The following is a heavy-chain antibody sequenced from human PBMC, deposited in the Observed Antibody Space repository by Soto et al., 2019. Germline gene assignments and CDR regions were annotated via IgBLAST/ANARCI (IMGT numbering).Heavy chain of an antibody. CDR3: ARDDRRGEYYDSSGYYYNYYYYYGMDV. D-gene: IGHD3-22*01. J-gene: IGHJ6*02. CDR2: IIPIFGTA. CDR1: GGTFSSYA. Sequence: SVKVSCKASGGTFSSYAISWVRQAPGQGLEWMGGIIPIFGTANYAQKFQGRVTITADKSTSTAYMELSSLRSEDTAVYYCARDDRRGEYYDSSGYYYNYYYYYGMDVWGQGTTVTVSS. V-gene: IGHV1-69*06.